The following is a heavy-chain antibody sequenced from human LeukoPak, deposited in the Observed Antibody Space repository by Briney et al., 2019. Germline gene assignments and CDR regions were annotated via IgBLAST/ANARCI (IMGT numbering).Heavy chain of an antibody. D-gene: IGHD4-23*01. CDR2: IYYSGST. J-gene: IGHJ6*02. Sequence: SETLSLTCTVSGGSISSYYWSWIRQPPGKGLEWIGYIYYSGSTSYNPSLKSRVTISVDTSKNQFSLKLSSVTAADTAVYYCARDSTVVTAYGMDVWGQGTTVTVSS. V-gene: IGHV4-59*01. CDR1: GGSISSYY. CDR3: ARDSTVVTAYGMDV.